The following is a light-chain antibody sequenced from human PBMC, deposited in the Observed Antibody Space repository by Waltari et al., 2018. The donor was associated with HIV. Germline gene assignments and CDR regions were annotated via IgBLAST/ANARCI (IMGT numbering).Light chain of an antibody. CDR1: RSSIGSNT. CDR2: SDD. J-gene: IGLJ7*01. CDR3: ASWDDRGNGAV. V-gene: IGLV1-44*01. Sequence: QSVLTQPPSASGTPGRRVTISCSGTRSSIGSNTVSWYQHLPGMAPRLLIYSDDQQPSGFPERFPGSKSGASASLAISWLHSEDEGDYYCASWDDRGNGAVFGGGTQLTVL.